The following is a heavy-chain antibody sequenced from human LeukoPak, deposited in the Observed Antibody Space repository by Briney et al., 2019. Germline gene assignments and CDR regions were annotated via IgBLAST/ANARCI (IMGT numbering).Heavy chain of an antibody. CDR3: ARYDSRGSGSTQLEY. D-gene: IGHD3-3*01. CDR1: GYSISIAYY. Sequence: PSETLSLTCAVSGYSISIAYYWGWIRQPPGKRLEWIGRIFRGGSTSYNPSLKSRLTMSMDTSKNQFSLQLTSVTAADTAVYYCARYDSRGSGSTQLEYWGQGILVTISS. V-gene: IGHV4-38-2*01. J-gene: IGHJ4*02. CDR2: IFRGGST.